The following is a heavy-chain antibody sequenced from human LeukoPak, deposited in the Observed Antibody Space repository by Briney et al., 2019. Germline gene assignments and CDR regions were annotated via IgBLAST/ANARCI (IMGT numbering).Heavy chain of an antibody. CDR3: ASAGIAVAGTGYYYYYGMDV. D-gene: IGHD6-19*01. CDR2: ISGSGGST. Sequence: SGFXXXSYAMSWVRQAPGKGLEWVSAISGSGGSTYYADSVKGRFTISRDNSKNTLYLQMNSLRAEDTAVYYCASAGIAVAGTGYYYYYGMDVWGQGTTVTVSS. CDR1: GFXXXSYA. J-gene: IGHJ6*02. V-gene: IGHV3-23*01.